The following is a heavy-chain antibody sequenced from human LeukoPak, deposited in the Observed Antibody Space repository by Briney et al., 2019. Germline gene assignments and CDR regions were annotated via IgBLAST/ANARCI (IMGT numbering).Heavy chain of an antibody. V-gene: IGHV3-23*01. CDR1: GFTFRSNG. Sequence: GGSLRLSCAASGFTFRSNGMDWVRQAPGKGLEWVSAISSTGGSTYYADSVKGRFTISRDNSKNTLYLQMNSLRAEDTAMYYCASSRGDKSTVEPTTYWGQGALVTVSS. J-gene: IGHJ4*02. CDR3: ASSRGDKSTVEPTTY. D-gene: IGHD1-26*01. CDR2: ISSTGGST.